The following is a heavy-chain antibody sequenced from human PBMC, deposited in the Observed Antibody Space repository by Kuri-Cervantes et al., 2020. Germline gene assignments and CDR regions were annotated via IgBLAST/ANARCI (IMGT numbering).Heavy chain of an antibody. CDR2: INPNSGGT. CDR1: GYTFTGYY. J-gene: IGHJ6*02. Sequence: ASVKVSCKASGYTFTGYYMHWVRQAPGQGLEWMGWINPNSGGTNYAQKFQGRVTMTRDTSISTAYMELSRLRSDDTAVYYCASRDQAAEYLRYAMDVWGQGPTVTVSS. D-gene: IGHD6-13*01. V-gene: IGHV1-2*02. CDR3: ASRDQAAEYLRYAMDV.